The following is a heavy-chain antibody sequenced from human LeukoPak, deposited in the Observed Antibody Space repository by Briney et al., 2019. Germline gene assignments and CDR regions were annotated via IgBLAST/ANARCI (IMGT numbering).Heavy chain of an antibody. CDR2: ISSSSSLI. Sequence: GSLRLSCAASGFTFSSYAMSWVRQAPGKGLEWVSYISSSSSLIYYADSVKGRFTISRDNAKNSLYLQMNSLRAEDTALYYCVRGNGGHDAFEIWGQGTMVTVSS. CDR1: GFTFSSYA. D-gene: IGHD7-27*01. V-gene: IGHV3-48*04. CDR3: VRGNGGHDAFEI. J-gene: IGHJ3*02.